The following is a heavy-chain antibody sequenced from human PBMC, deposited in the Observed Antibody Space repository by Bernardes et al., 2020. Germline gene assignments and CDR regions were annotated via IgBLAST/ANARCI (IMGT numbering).Heavy chain of an antibody. D-gene: IGHD2-2*01. V-gene: IGHV4-34*01. CDR1: GGSLSGHY. CDR2: INHNGST. Sequence: SETLSLTCVVYGGSLSGHYWSWIRQPPGKGLEWIGEINHNGSTNYNPSLKSRVTISVDTSKNQFSLKLTSVTAADTAVYYCARGPRKYCSSTSCYRGSRFASWGQGTLVTVSS. CDR3: ARGPRKYCSSTSCYRGSRFAS. J-gene: IGHJ4*02.